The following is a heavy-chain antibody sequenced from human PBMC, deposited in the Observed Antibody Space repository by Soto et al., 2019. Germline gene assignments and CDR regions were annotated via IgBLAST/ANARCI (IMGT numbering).Heavy chain of an antibody. CDR1: GFTFTNYW. CDR3: ARPQYRLDDVFDV. J-gene: IGHJ3*01. D-gene: IGHD2-2*01. V-gene: IGHV3-74*01. Sequence: GWSLRLSCAASGFTFTNYWMQWVRQAPGKGLVWVSRINSDGSSTSHAVSVKGRFTISRDNAQDTLYLQRSSLRAEGTAVYYCARPQYRLDDVFDVGGRGTVVTV. CDR2: INSDGSST.